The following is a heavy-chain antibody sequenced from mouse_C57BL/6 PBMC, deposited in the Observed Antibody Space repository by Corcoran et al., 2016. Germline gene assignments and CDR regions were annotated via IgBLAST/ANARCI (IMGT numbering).Heavy chain of an antibody. J-gene: IGHJ1*03. V-gene: IGHV3-6*01. Sequence: DVQLQESGPGLVKPSQSLSLTCSVTGYSITSGYYWNWIRQFPGNKLEWMGYISYDGSNNYNPSLKNRIYITRDTSKNQFFLKLNSVTTEDTATYYCARGTRNWYFGVWGTGTTVTVSS. CDR2: ISYDGSN. CDR1: GYSITSGYY. CDR3: ARGTRNWYFGV.